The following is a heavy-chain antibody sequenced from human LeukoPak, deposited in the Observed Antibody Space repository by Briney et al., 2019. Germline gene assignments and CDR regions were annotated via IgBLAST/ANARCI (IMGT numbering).Heavy chain of an antibody. D-gene: IGHD2-2*01. CDR3: AHSGPLGYCSSTSCYLWDP. Sequence: SGPTLTKPTQTLTLTCTFSGFSLSTSGVGVAWIRQPPGKALEWLALIYWDDDKRYSPSLKSRLTITKDTSKNQVVLTMTNMDPVDTATYYCAHSGPLGYCSSTSCYLWDPWGQGTLVTVSS. CDR1: GFSLSTSGVG. CDR2: IYWDDDK. V-gene: IGHV2-5*02. J-gene: IGHJ5*02.